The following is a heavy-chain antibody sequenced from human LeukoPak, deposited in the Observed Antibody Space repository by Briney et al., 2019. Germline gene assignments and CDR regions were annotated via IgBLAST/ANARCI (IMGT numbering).Heavy chain of an antibody. CDR2: INPNTGGT. CDR3: ARVRYSSSPFDY. CDR1: GYTFTVYY. Sequence: ASVKVSCKASGYTFTVYYMHWVRQAPGHGLEWMAWINPNTGGTKYAQKFQGRVTMTRDTSISTAYMELSRLRSDDTAVYYCARVRYSSSPFDYWGQGTLVTVSS. J-gene: IGHJ4*02. V-gene: IGHV1-2*02. D-gene: IGHD6-13*01.